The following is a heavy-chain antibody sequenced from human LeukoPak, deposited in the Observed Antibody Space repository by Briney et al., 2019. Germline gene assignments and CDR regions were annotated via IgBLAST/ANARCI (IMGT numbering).Heavy chain of an antibody. Sequence: GGSLRLSYAASGFTFSSYSMHWGRQAPAKGLEAGAVISYDGSNKYYADSVKGRFTISRDNSKNTLYLQMNSLRAEDTAVYYCAREGSGSPSLDYWGQGTLVTVSS. J-gene: IGHJ4*02. V-gene: IGHV3-30*04. CDR3: AREGSGSPSLDY. D-gene: IGHD3-10*01. CDR1: GFTFSSYS. CDR2: ISYDGSNK.